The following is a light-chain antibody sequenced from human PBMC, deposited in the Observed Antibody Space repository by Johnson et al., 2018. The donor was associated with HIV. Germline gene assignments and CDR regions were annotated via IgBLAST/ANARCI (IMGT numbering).Light chain of an antibody. CDR1: SSNIGNNY. J-gene: IGLJ1*01. CDR3: GTWDSRLTAGHV. V-gene: IGLV1-51*01. Sequence: QSVLTQPPSVSAAPGQRVTISCSGSSSNIGNNYVSWYQHLPGTAPKLLIYDNDKRPSEIPDRISGSKSGTSATLGITRLQPGDEADDYCGTWDSRLTAGHVFGSGTKATLL. CDR2: DND.